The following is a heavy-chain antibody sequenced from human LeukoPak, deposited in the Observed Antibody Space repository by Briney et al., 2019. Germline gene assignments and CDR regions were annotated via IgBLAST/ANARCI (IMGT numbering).Heavy chain of an antibody. J-gene: IGHJ6*02. D-gene: IGHD2-8*02. CDR1: GFTFSTYW. Sequence: PGGSLRLSCGASGFTFSTYWMTWVRQAPGKGLEWVANVKDDGSDKYYADSVKGRFAISRDNAKKSLYLQMNSLRAEDTAAYYCARHCTGSCAHGLGVWGQGTTVIVSS. CDR3: ARHCTGSCAHGLGV. V-gene: IGHV3-7*01. CDR2: VKDDGSDK.